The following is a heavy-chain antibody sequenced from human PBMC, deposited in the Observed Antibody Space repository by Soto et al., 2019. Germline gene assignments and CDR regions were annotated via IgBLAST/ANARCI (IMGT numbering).Heavy chain of an antibody. V-gene: IGHV1-69*12. J-gene: IGHJ6*02. CDR1: GGTFSSYA. Sequence: QVQLVQSGAEVKKPGSSVKVSCKASGGTFSSYAISWVRQAPGQGLEWMGGIIPIFGTANYAQKFQGRVTITADEXTXXASQELRSLRSEDTAVYYCARTLIGGRKRYDGMDVWGQGTTGTVSS. CDR3: ARTLIGGRKRYDGMDV. CDR2: IIPIFGTA. D-gene: IGHD3-16*01.